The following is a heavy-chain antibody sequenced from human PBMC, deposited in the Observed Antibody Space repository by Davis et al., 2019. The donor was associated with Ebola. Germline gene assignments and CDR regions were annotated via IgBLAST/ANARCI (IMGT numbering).Heavy chain of an antibody. V-gene: IGHV3-66*04. D-gene: IGHD6-19*01. CDR3: VRHYSTVWYHYDYFDY. Sequence: GESLKISCAASGFSVSSTYVSWVRQAPGKGLEWVSVMYTACTTRCTDYADSVKGRFVVSRDNSKNTVFLDMSSLRADDTAVYYCVRHYSTVWYHYDYFDYWGQGVLVTVSS. CDR2: MYTACTTRCT. J-gene: IGHJ4*02. CDR1: GFSVSSTY.